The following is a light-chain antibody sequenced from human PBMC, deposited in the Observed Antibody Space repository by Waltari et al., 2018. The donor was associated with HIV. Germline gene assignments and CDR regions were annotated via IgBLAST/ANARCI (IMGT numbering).Light chain of an antibody. CDR1: DLDIGTYDL. CDR3: CAYAGGNGYV. V-gene: IGLV2-23*02. CDR2: NVR. J-gene: IGLJ1*01. Sequence: QSALTQPASVSGSPGQSITISCTGSDLDIGTYDLVSWYQQSPGKAPKLLLYNVRRRPSGTSYRFSGSKSGNTASLAISGLQADDEGDYYCCAYAGGNGYVFGPGTQVTVL.